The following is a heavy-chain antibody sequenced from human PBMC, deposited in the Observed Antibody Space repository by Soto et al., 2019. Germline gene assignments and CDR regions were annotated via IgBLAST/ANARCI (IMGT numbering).Heavy chain of an antibody. CDR1: GFTVSSKY. V-gene: IGHV3-53*01. J-gene: IGHJ4*02. CDR2: IYGGGTT. Sequence: EVQLVESGGGLIQPGGSLRLSCAASGFTVSSKYMTWVRQAPGKGLEWVSVIYGGGTTYYADSVKGRFTIPRDNSKNTLYLQMNSLRVEDTAVYYCVQTTGWPGFDFWGQGTLVTVSS. D-gene: IGHD6-19*01. CDR3: VQTTGWPGFDF.